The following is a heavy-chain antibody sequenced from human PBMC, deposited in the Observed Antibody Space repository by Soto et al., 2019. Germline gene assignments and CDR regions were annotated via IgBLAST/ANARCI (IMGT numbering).Heavy chain of an antibody. J-gene: IGHJ4*02. D-gene: IGHD3-16*01. Sequence: GGSLRLSCAASGITFSDAWMTWVRQVPGKGLEWVGRVKGIADAGTTTYAAPVKGRFSISRDDSNSTLFLQMNSLKIEDTAVYYCTTGRYTFGLDSWGQGILVTVSS. V-gene: IGHV3-15*01. CDR1: GITFSDAW. CDR3: TTGRYTFGLDS. CDR2: VKGIADAGTT.